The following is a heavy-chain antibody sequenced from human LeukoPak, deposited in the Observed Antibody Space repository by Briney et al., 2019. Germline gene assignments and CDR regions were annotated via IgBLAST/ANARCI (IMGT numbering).Heavy chain of an antibody. J-gene: IGHJ4*02. CDR2: IYYSGST. Sequence: SETLSLTCTVSGGSISSYYWSWIRQPPGKGLEWIGYIYYSGSTNYNPSLKSRVTISVDTSKNQFSLKLSSVTAADTAVYYCARVLEYSSGWSYWGQGTLVTVSS. CDR1: GGSISSYY. CDR3: ARVLEYSSGWSY. V-gene: IGHV4-59*12. D-gene: IGHD6-19*01.